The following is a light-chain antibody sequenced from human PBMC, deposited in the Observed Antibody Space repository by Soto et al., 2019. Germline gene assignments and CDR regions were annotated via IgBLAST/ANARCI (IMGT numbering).Light chain of an antibody. V-gene: IGKV1-33*01. Sequence: DIQMTQSPSSLSASVGDRVTITCQASQDISDYLNWYQQKPGKVPKVLISDASNLEAGVSSRFSGSGSGTDFTFTISSLQPEDSAIYYCQQADTFPITFGQGTRLEIK. J-gene: IGKJ5*01. CDR1: QDISDY. CDR2: DAS. CDR3: QQADTFPIT.